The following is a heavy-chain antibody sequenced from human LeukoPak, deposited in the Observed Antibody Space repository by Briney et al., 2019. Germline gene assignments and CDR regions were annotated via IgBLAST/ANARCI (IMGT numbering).Heavy chain of an antibody. CDR2: IIPIFVRA. V-gene: IGHV1-69*13. D-gene: IGHD3-22*01. Sequence: GASVKVSCKASGGTFSSYAVSWVRQAPGQGLEWMGEIIPIFVRANYAQKFQGRVTITADESTRTTYMELSSLRSEDTAVYYCARDGGRGYYDSSGYSFDYWGQGTLVTVSS. J-gene: IGHJ4*02. CDR3: ARDGGRGYYDSSGYSFDY. CDR1: GGTFSSYA.